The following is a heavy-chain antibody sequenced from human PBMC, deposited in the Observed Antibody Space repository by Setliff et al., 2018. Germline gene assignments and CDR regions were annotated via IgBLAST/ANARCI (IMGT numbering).Heavy chain of an antibody. CDR2: IIHTGST. CDR3: AGGRVGRGVSRFDH. CDR1: GGSFSGYY. D-gene: IGHD3-10*01. V-gene: IGHV4-34*01. J-gene: IGHJ4*02. Sequence: PSETLSLTCAVYGGSFSGYYWSWIRQPPGKRLEWIGEIIHTGSTNYNPSLKSRVTISMDTSKNQFSLRVSSVTAADTAVYYCAGGRVGRGVSRFDHWGQGALVTVSS.